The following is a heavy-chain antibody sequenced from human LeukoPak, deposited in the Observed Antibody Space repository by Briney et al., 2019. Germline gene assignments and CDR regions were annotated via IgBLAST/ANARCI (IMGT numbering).Heavy chain of an antibody. J-gene: IGHJ1*01. V-gene: IGHV4-34*01. CDR3: ARHCSGYYLRLYFQH. Sequence: SETLSLTCAVYGGSFSGYYWSWIRQPPGKGLEWIGEINHSGSTNYNPSLKSRVTISVDTSKNQFSLKLSSVTAADTAVYYCARHCSGYYLRLYFQHWGQGTLVTVSS. CDR2: INHSGST. D-gene: IGHD3-22*01. CDR1: GGSFSGYY.